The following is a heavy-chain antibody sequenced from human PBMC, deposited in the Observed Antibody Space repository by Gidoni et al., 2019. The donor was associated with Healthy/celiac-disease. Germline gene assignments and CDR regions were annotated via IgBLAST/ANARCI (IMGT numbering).Heavy chain of an antibody. Sequence: EVQLLESGGGLVQPGGSLRLSCAASGFTFNSYAMSWVRQAPGKGLELVSAISGSGGSTYYADSVKGRFTISRDNSKNTLYLQMNSLRAEDTAVYYCARRIAARSAHAFDIWGQGTMVTVSS. CDR1: GFTFNSYA. CDR2: ISGSGGST. J-gene: IGHJ3*02. D-gene: IGHD6-6*01. CDR3: ARRIAARSAHAFDI. V-gene: IGHV3-23*01.